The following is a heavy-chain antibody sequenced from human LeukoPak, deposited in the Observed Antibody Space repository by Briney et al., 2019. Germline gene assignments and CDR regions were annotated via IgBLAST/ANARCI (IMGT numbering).Heavy chain of an antibody. CDR1: GFTFSSFA. CDR3: AKDYSSGWYDY. J-gene: IGHJ4*02. D-gene: IGHD6-19*01. V-gene: IGHV3-23*01. Sequence: PGGSLRLSCAASGFTFSSFAMNWVRQAPGKGLECVSTISGTGDSTNYADSVKGRFTISRDNSKNTLSLQLNSLRAEDTAVYYCAKDYSSGWYDYWGQGTLVTVSS. CDR2: ISGTGDST.